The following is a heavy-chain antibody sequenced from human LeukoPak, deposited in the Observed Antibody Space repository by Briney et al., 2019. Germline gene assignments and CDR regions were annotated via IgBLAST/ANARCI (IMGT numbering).Heavy chain of an antibody. D-gene: IGHD3-3*01. V-gene: IGHV4-61*02. Sequence: PSETLSLTCTASGGSISSGSYYWSWIRQPAGKGLEWIGRIYTSGSTNYNPSLKSRVTISVDTSKNQFSLKLSSVTAADTAVYYCASYDFWRKAFDIWGQGTMATVSS. J-gene: IGHJ3*02. CDR3: ASYDFWRKAFDI. CDR2: IYTSGST. CDR1: GGSISSGSYY.